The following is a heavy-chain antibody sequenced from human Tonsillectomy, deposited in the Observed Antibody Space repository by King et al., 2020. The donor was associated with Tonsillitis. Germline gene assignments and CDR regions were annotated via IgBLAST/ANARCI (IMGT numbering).Heavy chain of an antibody. CDR3: AKDRASAATGIDY. CDR2: IRYDGSNK. Sequence: QLVQSGGGVVQPGGSLRLSCAASGFTFSTYGIHWVRQAPGKGLEWVAFIRYDGSNKYYADSVRGRFTISRDNSKNTLYLQMNSLRGEYTAVYYCAKDRASAATGIDYWGQGTLVIVSS. J-gene: IGHJ4*02. CDR1: GFTFSTYG. V-gene: IGHV3-30*02. D-gene: IGHD6-13*01.